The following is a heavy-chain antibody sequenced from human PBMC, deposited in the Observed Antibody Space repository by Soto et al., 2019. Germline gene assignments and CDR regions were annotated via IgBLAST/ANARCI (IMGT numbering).Heavy chain of an antibody. CDR1: GFTFSSYG. V-gene: IGHV3-48*02. D-gene: IGHD2-2*01. Sequence: PGGSLRLSCVGSGFTFSSYGMNWVRQRPGKGLEWLSSIDKSGTTIYYADSVKGRFTISRDNAKNSLYLQMNSLRDEDTAVYYCARDNIVLVPAARTDAFDIWGQGTMVTVSS. CDR3: ARDNIVLVPAARTDAFDI. CDR2: IDKSGTTI. J-gene: IGHJ3*02.